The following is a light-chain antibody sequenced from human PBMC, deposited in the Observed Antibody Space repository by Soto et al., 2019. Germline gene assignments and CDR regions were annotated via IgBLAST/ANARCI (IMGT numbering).Light chain of an antibody. CDR2: GAS. J-gene: IGKJ5*01. CDR3: QQYGSSPL. Sequence: ELVLTQSPGTLSLSPGERATLSCRASQSVSSSYLAWYQQKPGQAPRLLIYGASSRATGIPDRFSGSGSGTEFTLTISRLEPEDFAVDDCQQYGSSPLFGQGTRLEIK. V-gene: IGKV3-20*01. CDR1: QSVSSSY.